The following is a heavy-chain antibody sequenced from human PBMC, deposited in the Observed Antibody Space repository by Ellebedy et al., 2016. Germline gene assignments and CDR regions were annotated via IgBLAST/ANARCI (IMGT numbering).Heavy chain of an antibody. J-gene: IGHJ4*02. Sequence: SGPTLVKPTQTLTLTCTFSGFSLSTSEVVVGWVCQPPGKALEWLAFIYGNDDKRYSPSLKNRLTITKDTSKNQVVLTMTNMAPVDTATHYCVHRTTVTSVDYWGQGTLVTVSS. CDR3: VHRTTVTSVDY. CDR1: GFSLSTSEVV. CDR2: IYGNDDK. V-gene: IGHV2-5*01. D-gene: IGHD4-11*01.